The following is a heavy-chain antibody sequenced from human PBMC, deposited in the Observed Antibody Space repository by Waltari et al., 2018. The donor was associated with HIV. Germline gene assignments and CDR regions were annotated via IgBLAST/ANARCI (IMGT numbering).Heavy chain of an antibody. D-gene: IGHD5-12*01. CDR3: ARGEDVSLTSLPPGYRFDF. J-gene: IGHJ4*02. CDR1: GYTFTAFY. CDR2: LNCNTGET. Sequence: VHLVQSGADFQRPGASVDVSCEASGYTFTAFYIHWVRQAPGQGLQWMGRLNCNTGETSLAPNFQGRVTMTRDTSVNTAYMELRSLTSNETAIYYCARGEDVSLTSLPPGYRFDFWGVGSAVTVSS. V-gene: IGHV1-2*06.